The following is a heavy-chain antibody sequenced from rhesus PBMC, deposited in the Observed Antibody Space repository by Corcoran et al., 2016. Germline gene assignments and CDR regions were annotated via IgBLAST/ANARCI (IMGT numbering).Heavy chain of an antibody. D-gene: IGHD1-26*01. CDR3: ARDPTYNWNSLLLWY. V-gene: IGHV4-106*01. CDR1: GGSISDDYY. CDR2: IYGSGGGI. J-gene: IGHJ4*01. Sequence: QVQLQESGPGLVKPSETLSLTCAVSGGSISDDYYWSWIRQPPGKGLEWIGYIYGSGGGINYNPSLKNRVTISIDTSKNQFSLKLSSVTAADTAVYYCARDPTYNWNSLLLWYWGQGVLVTVSS.